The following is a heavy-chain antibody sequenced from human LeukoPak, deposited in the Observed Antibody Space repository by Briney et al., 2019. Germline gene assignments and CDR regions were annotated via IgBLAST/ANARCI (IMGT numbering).Heavy chain of an antibody. CDR3: ARVGTWELQRVFDY. D-gene: IGHD1-26*01. CDR2: IHKAGTES. CDR1: GFRFGDYW. J-gene: IGHJ4*02. V-gene: IGHV3-7*01. Sequence: GGSLRLSCAASGFRFGDYWMTWVRQVPGKGLEWVANIHKAGTESYYVDSVKGRFAISRDNAKNSLYLQLSSLRVDDTAVYYCARVGTWELQRVFDYWGQGTLVTVSS.